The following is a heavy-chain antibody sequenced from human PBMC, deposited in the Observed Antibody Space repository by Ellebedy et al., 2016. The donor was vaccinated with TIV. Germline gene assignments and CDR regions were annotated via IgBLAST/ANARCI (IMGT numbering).Heavy chain of an antibody. CDR1: GGSFSGYY. V-gene: IGHV4-34*01. D-gene: IGHD4-17*01. CDR3: ARGGKDYGDYAYFDY. CDR2: INHSGST. J-gene: IGHJ4*02. Sequence: SETLSLXXAVYGGSFSGYYWSWIRQPPGKGLEWIGEINHSGSTNYNPSLKSRVTISVDTSKNQFSLKLSSVTAADTAVYYCARGGKDYGDYAYFDYWGQGTLVTVSS.